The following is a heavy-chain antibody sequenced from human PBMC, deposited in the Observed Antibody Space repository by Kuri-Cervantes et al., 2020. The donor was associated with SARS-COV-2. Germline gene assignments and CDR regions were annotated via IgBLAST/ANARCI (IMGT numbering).Heavy chain of an antibody. J-gene: IGHJ6*03. CDR2: FGGSAGST. CDR1: GFILSTFV. CDR3: ARSYVRYSSGYYMDV. Sequence: GESLKISCAASGFILSTFVVSWVRQAPGRGLEWVSDFGGSAGSTHYADSVRGRFAISRDSSKNTLYLQMNSLRAEDTAVYYCARSYVRYSSGYYMDVWGKGTTVTVSS. D-gene: IGHD6-19*01. V-gene: IGHV3-23*01.